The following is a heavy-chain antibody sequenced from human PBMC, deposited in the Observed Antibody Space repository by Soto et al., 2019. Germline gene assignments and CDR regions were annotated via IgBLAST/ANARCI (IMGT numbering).Heavy chain of an antibody. D-gene: IGHD2-15*01. CDR1: CGSISGISYY. J-gene: IGHJ6*03. V-gene: IGHV4-39*01. Sequence: SDTLSLTWTVSCGSISGISYYWGWIRQPPGKGLEWIGSIYYSESPYYNPSLKSRVTISVDTSKNQFSLKLSSVTAADTAVYYCARLGCSGGSCYYYYYMDVWGKGTTVTVSS. CDR3: ARLGCSGGSCYYYYYMDV. CDR2: IYYSESP.